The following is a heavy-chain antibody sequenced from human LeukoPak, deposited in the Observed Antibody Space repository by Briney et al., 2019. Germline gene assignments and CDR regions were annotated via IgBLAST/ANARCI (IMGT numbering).Heavy chain of an antibody. CDR1: GYTFTGHY. D-gene: IGHD1-26*01. Sequence: GASVKVSGKASGYTFTGHYIHWVRQAPGQGLEWMGWINPNSGGTKYAQKFQGRVTMTRDTSISTAYMELSKLRSDDTAVYSCARDYGFYSGLYFFDYWGQGTLVTVSS. J-gene: IGHJ4*02. CDR2: INPNSGGT. V-gene: IGHV1-2*02. CDR3: ARDYGFYSGLYFFDY.